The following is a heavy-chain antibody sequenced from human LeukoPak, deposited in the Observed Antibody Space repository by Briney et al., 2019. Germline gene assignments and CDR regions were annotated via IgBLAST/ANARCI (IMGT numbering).Heavy chain of an antibody. V-gene: IGHV3-7*01. CDR3: ARGKDLLLWFGESDY. Sequence: PGGSLRLSCAASGFTLSSYWMSWVRQAPGKGLEWVANIKQDGSEKYYVDSVKGRFTISRDNAKNSLYLQMNSLRAEDTAVYYCARGKDLLLWFGESDYWGQGTLVTVSS. D-gene: IGHD3-10*01. CDR1: GFTLSSYW. CDR2: IKQDGSEK. J-gene: IGHJ4*02.